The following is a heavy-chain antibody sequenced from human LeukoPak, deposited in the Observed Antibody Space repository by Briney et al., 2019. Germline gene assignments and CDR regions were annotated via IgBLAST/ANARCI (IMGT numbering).Heavy chain of an antibody. Sequence: PSETLSLTCAVYGGSFSGYYWSWIRQPPGNGLEWIGEINHSGSTNYNPSLKSRVTISVDTSKNQFSLKLSSVTAADTAVYYCARVPTVGIAVAGTNMDVWGKGTTVTVSS. CDR3: ARVPTVGIAVAGTNMDV. J-gene: IGHJ6*03. V-gene: IGHV4-34*01. CDR1: GGSFSGYY. CDR2: INHSGST. D-gene: IGHD6-19*01.